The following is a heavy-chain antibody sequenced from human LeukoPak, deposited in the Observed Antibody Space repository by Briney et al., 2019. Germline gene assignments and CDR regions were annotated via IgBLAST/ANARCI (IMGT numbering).Heavy chain of an antibody. Sequence: SVKVSCKASGFTFTSSAMQWVRQARGQRLEWIGWIVVGSGNTNYAQKFQERVTITRDMSTSTAYMELSSLRSEDTAVYYCAADVTVTKGHYYYYMDVWGKGTTVTISS. J-gene: IGHJ6*03. CDR1: GFTFTSSA. D-gene: IGHD4-11*01. CDR3: AADVTVTKGHYYYYMDV. V-gene: IGHV1-58*02. CDR2: IVVGSGNT.